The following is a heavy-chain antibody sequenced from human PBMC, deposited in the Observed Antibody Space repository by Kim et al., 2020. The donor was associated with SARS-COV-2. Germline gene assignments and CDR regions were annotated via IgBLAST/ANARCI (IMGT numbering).Heavy chain of an antibody. J-gene: IGHJ4*02. D-gene: IGHD5-12*01. V-gene: IGHV4-39*01. CDR1: GGSISSSSYY. CDR3: AVLKGPKRRGYDSGMALYY. Sequence: SETLSLTCTVSGGSISSSSYYWGWIRQPPGKGLEWIGSIYYSGSTYYNPSLKSRVTISVDTSKNQFSLKLSSVTAADTAVYYCAVLKGPKRRGYDSGMALYYWGQGTLVTVSS. CDR2: IYYSGST.